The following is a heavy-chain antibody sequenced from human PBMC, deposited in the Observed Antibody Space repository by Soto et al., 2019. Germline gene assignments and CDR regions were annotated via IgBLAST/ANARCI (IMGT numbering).Heavy chain of an antibody. Sequence: PSETLSLTCNLSGGSIDRSNYYWDWLRQPPGKGLEWIGTTYYNGNAYYNPSLRSRVSMSVDTSKNQFSLKLISVTAADTAVYYCTRHFVAVVIKGWGYWGQGKLVTVSS. CDR3: TRHFVAVVIKGWGY. CDR1: GGSIDRSNYY. CDR2: TYYNGNA. D-gene: IGHD3-10*01. V-gene: IGHV4-39*01. J-gene: IGHJ4*02.